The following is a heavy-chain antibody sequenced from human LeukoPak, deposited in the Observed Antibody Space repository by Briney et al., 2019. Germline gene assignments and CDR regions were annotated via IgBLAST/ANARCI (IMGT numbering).Heavy chain of an antibody. J-gene: IGHJ5*02. V-gene: IGHV1-69*05. CDR3: ARDIISSGRLNWFDP. Sequence: SVKVPCKASGGTFSSYAISWVRQAPGQGLEWMGRIIPIFGTANYAQKFQGSVTITTDESTSTAYMELSSLRSEDTAVYYCARDIISSGRLNWFDPWGQGTLVTVSS. CDR1: GGTFSSYA. D-gene: IGHD6-19*01. CDR2: IIPIFGTA.